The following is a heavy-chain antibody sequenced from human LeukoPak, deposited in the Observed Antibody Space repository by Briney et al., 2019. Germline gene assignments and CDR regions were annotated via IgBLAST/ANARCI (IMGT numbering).Heavy chain of an antibody. V-gene: IGHV3-15*01. Sequence: GGSLRLSCAASGFTFSNAWMSWDRQAPGKGLEWVGRIKSKTDGGTTDYAAPVKGRFTISRDDSKNTLYLQMNSLKTEDTAVYYCTTEEWELLYFDYWGQGTLVTVSS. D-gene: IGHD1-26*01. CDR3: TTEEWELLYFDY. CDR2: IKSKTDGGTT. J-gene: IGHJ4*02. CDR1: GFTFSNAW.